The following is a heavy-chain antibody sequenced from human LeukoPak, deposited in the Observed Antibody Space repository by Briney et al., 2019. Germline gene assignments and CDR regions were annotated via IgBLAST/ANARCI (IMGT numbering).Heavy chain of an antibody. CDR2: MNPSSGNT. D-gene: IGHD3-10*01. V-gene: IGHV1-8*01. CDR1: GYTFTSYD. J-gene: IGHJ4*02. Sequence: ASVKAPCKASGYTFTSYDINWVRQATGQGPEWMGWMNPSSGNTGYAQRFQGRVSMTRDTSTNTAYLELSSLRSEDTAVYYCATHTYYYSSGSFAYWGQGTLVTVSS. CDR3: ATHTYYYSSGSFAY.